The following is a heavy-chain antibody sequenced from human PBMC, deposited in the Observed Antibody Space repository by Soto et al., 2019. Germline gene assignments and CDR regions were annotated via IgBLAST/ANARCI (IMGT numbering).Heavy chain of an antibody. CDR2: INGGGGST. V-gene: IGHV3-23*01. CDR3: AKDRGSGWYIFDY. Sequence: GGSLRLSCAASGFTFSDYYMTWIRQAPGKGLEWVSGINGGGGSTYYADSVNGRFTISRDNSKNTLYLQMNSLRAEDTAVYYCAKDRGSGWYIFDYWGQGTLVTVSS. CDR1: GFTFSDYY. J-gene: IGHJ4*02. D-gene: IGHD6-19*01.